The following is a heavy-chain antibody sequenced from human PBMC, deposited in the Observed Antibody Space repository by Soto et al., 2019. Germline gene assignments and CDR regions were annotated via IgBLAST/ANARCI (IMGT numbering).Heavy chain of an antibody. V-gene: IGHV4-59*01. D-gene: IGHD2-15*01. CDR3: ARTYCSGGSCYPHAFDI. Sequence: SETLSLTCTVSGGSISSYYWSWIRQPPGKGLEWIGYIYYSGSTNYNPSLKSRVTRSVDMSKNQFSLKLSSVTAADTAVYYCARTYCSGGSCYPHAFDIWGQGTMVTVSS. J-gene: IGHJ3*02. CDR1: GGSISSYY. CDR2: IYYSGST.